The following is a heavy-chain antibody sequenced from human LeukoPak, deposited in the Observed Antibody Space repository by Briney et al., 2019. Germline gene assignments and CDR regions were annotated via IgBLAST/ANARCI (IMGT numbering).Heavy chain of an antibody. V-gene: IGHV3-74*01. J-gene: IGHJ4*02. CDR3: TSLSGP. D-gene: IGHD3-10*01. Sequence: GGSLRLSCAASGFTFSTYWMHWVRQAPGKGLVWVSRISSDGISTDYADSVKGRFTISRDNAKNTLYLQMNSLRVEDTAVYYCTSLSGPWGQGTLVTVSS. CDR1: GFTFSTYW. CDR2: ISSDGIST.